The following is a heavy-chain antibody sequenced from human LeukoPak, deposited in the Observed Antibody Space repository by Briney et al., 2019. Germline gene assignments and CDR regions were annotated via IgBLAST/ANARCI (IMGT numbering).Heavy chain of an antibody. CDR1: GFSFDDYA. CDR3: AKAMSGAVDH. Sequence: SGGSLRLSCAASGFSFDDYAMYWVRQAPGKGPEWVSGITWNSGTLGYADSVKGRFTISRDNAKNSLYLQMNSLRTEDTALYYCAKAMSGAVDHWGQGTLVTVSS. D-gene: IGHD4/OR15-4a*01. V-gene: IGHV3-9*01. J-gene: IGHJ4*02. CDR2: ITWNSGTL.